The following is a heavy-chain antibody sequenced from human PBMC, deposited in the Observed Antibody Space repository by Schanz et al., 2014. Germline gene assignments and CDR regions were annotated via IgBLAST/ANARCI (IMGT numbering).Heavy chain of an antibody. CDR2: ISSSSSTI. Sequence: EVQLLESGGGLVQPGGSLRLSCAASGFTFSSYSMNWVRQAPGKGLEWVSYISSSSSTIYYADSVKGRFTISRDNAKNSLYLEMNSLRAEDTALYYCARDRRNADLDYWGQGTPVTVSS. D-gene: IGHD1-1*01. V-gene: IGHV3-48*01. CDR3: ARDRRNADLDY. CDR1: GFTFSSYS. J-gene: IGHJ4*02.